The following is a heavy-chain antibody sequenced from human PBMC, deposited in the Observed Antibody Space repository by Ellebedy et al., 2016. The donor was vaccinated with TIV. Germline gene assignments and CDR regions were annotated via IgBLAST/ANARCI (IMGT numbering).Heavy chain of an antibody. CDR1: GFSFSSYE. CDR3: ARDEDTKLDAFDI. CDR2: ISSSGYTE. Sequence: GESLKISCAASGFSFSSYEMNWVRQSPGKGLEWVSYISSSGYTEKYADSVKGRFTISRDNAKNTLFLQLSSLRPEDTAVYHCARDEDTKLDAFDIWGQGTMVTVSS. D-gene: IGHD2-8*01. J-gene: IGHJ3*02. V-gene: IGHV3-48*03.